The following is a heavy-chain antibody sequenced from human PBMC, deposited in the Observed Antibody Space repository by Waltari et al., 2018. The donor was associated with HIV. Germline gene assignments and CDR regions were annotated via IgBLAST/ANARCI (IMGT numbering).Heavy chain of an antibody. CDR3: ARKIPEGHAFDS. J-gene: IGHJ4*02. Sequence: QVQLQESGPGPVKPSETLSLTCGVSGYSLTNGYYWGWIRQPPGKGLEWIGSTYSVGPTSDTPSLKSRVTISVDTSKNQFSLKVTSVTAADTAVYYCARKIPEGHAFDSWGQGTLVTVSS. CDR1: GYSLTNGYY. D-gene: IGHD2-2*01. CDR2: TYSVGPT. V-gene: IGHV4-38-2*01.